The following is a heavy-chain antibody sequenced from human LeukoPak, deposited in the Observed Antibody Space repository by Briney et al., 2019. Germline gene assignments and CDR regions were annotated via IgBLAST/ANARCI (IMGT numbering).Heavy chain of an antibody. V-gene: IGHV1-18*01. CDR2: ISAYNGHT. Sequence: ASVKVSCKASGYTFTSYGISWVRQAPGQGLEWMGWISAYNGHTNYAQKLQGRVTMTTDTSTSTAYMELRSLRSDDTAVYYCARDGGLRYSSSSGYYYYYYMDAWDKGTTVTVSS. CDR3: ARDGGLRYSSSSGYYYYYYMDA. J-gene: IGHJ6*03. D-gene: IGHD6-6*01. CDR1: GYTFTSYG.